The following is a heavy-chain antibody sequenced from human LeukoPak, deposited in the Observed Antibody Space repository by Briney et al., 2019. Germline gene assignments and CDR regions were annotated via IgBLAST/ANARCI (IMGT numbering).Heavy chain of an antibody. V-gene: IGHV3-30*04. D-gene: IGHD5-18*01. J-gene: IGHJ3*02. CDR1: GFTFSSYA. CDR2: ISYDGSNK. Sequence: GGSLRLSCAASGFTFSSYAMHWVRQAPGKGLEWVAVISYDGSNKYYADSVKGRFTISRDNSKNTLYLQMNSLRAEDTAVYYCARDASDVDTAILDAFDIWGQGTMVTVSS. CDR3: ARDASDVDTAILDAFDI.